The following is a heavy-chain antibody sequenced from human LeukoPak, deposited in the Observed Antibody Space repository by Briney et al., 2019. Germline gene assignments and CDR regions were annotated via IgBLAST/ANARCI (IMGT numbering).Heavy chain of an antibody. CDR2: ISYDGSNK. CDR3: AKVRNGGYLLYYFDY. Sequence: GGSLRLSCAASGFTFSSYGMHWVRQAPGKGLEWVAVISYDGSNKYYADSVKGRFTISRDNSKNTLYLQMNSLRAEDTAVYYCAKVRNGGYLLYYFDYWGQGTLVTVSS. D-gene: IGHD5-18*01. J-gene: IGHJ4*02. CDR1: GFTFSSYG. V-gene: IGHV3-30*18.